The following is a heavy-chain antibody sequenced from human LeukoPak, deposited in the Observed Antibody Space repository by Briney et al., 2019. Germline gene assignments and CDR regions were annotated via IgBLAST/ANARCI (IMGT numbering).Heavy chain of an antibody. D-gene: IGHD4-17*01. J-gene: IGHJ4*02. CDR1: GGSISSSSYY. Sequence: NPSETLSLTCTVSGGSISSSSYYWGWIRQPPGKGLEWIGSIYYSGSTYYNPSLKSRVTISVDTSKNQFSLKLSSVTAADTAVYYCARVSSGDYISNWGQGTLVTVSS. CDR3: ARVSSGDYISN. V-gene: IGHV4-39*01. CDR2: IYYSGST.